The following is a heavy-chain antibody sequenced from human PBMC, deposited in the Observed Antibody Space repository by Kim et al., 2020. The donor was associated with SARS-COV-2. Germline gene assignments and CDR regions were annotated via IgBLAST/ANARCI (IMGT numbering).Heavy chain of an antibody. V-gene: IGHV3-43*01. J-gene: IGHJ4*02. D-gene: IGHD3-22*01. CDR1: GFTFDDYI. Sequence: GGSLRLSCAVSGFTFDDYIIQWVRQAPGKGLEWVSLINRDGSSTYYADSVKGRVTISRDNSKNSLYLQMNSLRTEDTALYYCARGGLIIVSPLDYWVQGNLVTVSS. CDR3: ARGGLIIVSPLDY. CDR2: INRDGSST.